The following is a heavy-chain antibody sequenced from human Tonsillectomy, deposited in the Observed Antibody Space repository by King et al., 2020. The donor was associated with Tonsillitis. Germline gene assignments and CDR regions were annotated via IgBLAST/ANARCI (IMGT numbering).Heavy chain of an antibody. J-gene: IGHJ4*02. CDR1: ENTFTSYY. D-gene: IGHD6-6*01. CDR2: MNPHSGNT. Sequence: QLVQSGAEVKKPGASVKVSCKASENTFTSYYINWVRQAPGQRPEWMGWMNPHSGNTGYPQKIQGRVTMTRDTSIRTVYNELTSLRSEDTAIYYCARGVVASPDRWFDFWGQGTLITVTS. CDR3: ARGVVASPDRWFDF. V-gene: IGHV1-8*01.